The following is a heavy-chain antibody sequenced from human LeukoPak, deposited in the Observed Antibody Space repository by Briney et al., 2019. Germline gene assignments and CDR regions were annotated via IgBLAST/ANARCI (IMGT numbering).Heavy chain of an antibody. CDR1: GFTLSNAW. CDR3: TREKHDDYGSGSYPTLYFDY. D-gene: IGHD3-10*01. J-gene: IGHJ4*02. Sequence: GGSLRLSCAASGFTLSNAWMSWVRQAPRKGLEWVGRIKSKADGGTTEYAAPVKGRFTISRDDSKSIAYLQMNSLKTEDTAVYYCTREKHDDYGSGSYPTLYFDYWGQGTLVTVSS. V-gene: IGHV3-15*01. CDR2: IKSKADGGTT.